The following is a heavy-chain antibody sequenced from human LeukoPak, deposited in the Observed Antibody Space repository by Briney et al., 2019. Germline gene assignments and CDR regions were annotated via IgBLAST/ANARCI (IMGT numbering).Heavy chain of an antibody. CDR1: GYTFTSYY. CDR3: ARSGPTYYYDSSGYYAFDI. D-gene: IGHD3-22*01. CDR2: INPSGGST. V-gene: IGHV1-46*01. J-gene: IGHJ3*02. Sequence: ASVKVSCKASGYTFTSYYMHWVRQAPGQGLERMGIINPSGGSTSYAQKFQGRVTMTRDTSTSTVYMELSSLRSEDTAVYYCARSGPTYYYDSSGYYAFDIWGQGTMVTVSS.